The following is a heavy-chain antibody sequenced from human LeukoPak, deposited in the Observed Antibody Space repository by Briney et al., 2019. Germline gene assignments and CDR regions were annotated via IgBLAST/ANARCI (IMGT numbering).Heavy chain of an antibody. J-gene: IGHJ4*02. CDR2: INSDGGIT. Sequence: PGGSLRLSCAASGFTFSSYWMHWVRQAPGEGLVWVSRINSDGGITNYADSVKGRFTVFRDNAKSTLYLQINSLRAEDTAVYYCARDRNYGCFDNWDQGTLVTVSS. CDR3: ARDRNYGCFDN. CDR1: GFTFSSYW. V-gene: IGHV3-74*01. D-gene: IGHD1-7*01.